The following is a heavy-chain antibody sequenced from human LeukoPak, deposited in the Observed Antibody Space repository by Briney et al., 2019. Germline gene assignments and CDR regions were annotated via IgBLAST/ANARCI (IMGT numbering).Heavy chain of an antibody. CDR3: ARDSTDYSNFYYFDY. V-gene: IGHV4-4*07. D-gene: IGHD4-11*01. CDR2: IYTSGST. CDR1: GGSISSYY. Sequence: SETLSLTCTVSGGSISSYYWSWIRQPAGKGLEWIGRIYTSGSTNYNPSLKSRVTMSVDTSKNQFSLKLSSVTAADTAVYYCARDSTDYSNFYYFDYWGQGTLVTVSS. J-gene: IGHJ4*02.